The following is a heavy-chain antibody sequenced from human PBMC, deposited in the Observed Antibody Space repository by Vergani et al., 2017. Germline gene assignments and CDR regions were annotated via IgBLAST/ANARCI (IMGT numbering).Heavy chain of an antibody. CDR2: ISSSGSTI. CDR1: GFTFSDYY. CDR3: SRDYGRYFDWSTYYYYGMDV. D-gene: IGHD3-9*01. V-gene: IGHV3-11*04. Sequence: QVQLVESGGGLVKPGGSLRLSCSASGFTFSDYYMSWIRQAPGKGLEWVSYISSSGSTIYYADSVKGRFTISRDNAKNSLYLQMNSLRAEDTAVYYCSRDYGRYFDWSTYYYYGMDVWGQGTTVTVSS. J-gene: IGHJ6*02.